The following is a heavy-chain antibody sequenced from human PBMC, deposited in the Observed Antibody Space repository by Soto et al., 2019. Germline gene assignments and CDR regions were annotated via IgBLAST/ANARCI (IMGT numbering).Heavy chain of an antibody. D-gene: IGHD2-2*01. CDR2: IYHSGST. CDR3: ARVPVESPVVPAATNWFDP. CDR1: GGSISSGGYY. Sequence: SETLSLTCTVSGGSISSGGYYWSWIRQHPGKGLEWIGDIYHSGSTYYNPSLKSRVTISVDTSKNQFSLKLSSVTAADTAVYYCARVPVESPVVPAATNWFDPWGQGTLVTVSS. V-gene: IGHV4-31*03. J-gene: IGHJ5*02.